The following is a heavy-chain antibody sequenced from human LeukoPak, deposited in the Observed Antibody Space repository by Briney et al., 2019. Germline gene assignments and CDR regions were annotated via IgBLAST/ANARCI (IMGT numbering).Heavy chain of an antibody. J-gene: IGHJ3*02. CDR2: IKQDGSEK. D-gene: IGHD6-19*01. CDR1: QFTFSSYW. Sequence: LGGSLRLSCAASQFTFSSYWMNWVRQAPGKGLEWVANIKQDGSEKYYVDSVKGRFTISRDNAKNSLYLQMNSLRAEDTAVYYCARGYTSPWDRAFDIWGQGTMVTVSS. V-gene: IGHV3-7*01. CDR3: ARGYTSPWDRAFDI.